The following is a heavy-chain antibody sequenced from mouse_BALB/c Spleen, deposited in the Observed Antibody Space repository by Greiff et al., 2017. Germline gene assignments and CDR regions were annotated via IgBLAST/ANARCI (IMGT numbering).Heavy chain of an antibody. CDR2: ISSGSSTI. CDR1: GFTFSSFG. D-gene: IGHD2-3*01. CDR3: ARDDGYYEGFAY. Sequence: EVQVVESGGGLVQPGGSRKLSCAASGFTFSSFGMHWVRQAPEKGLEWVAYISSGSSTIYYADTVKGRFTISRDNPKNTLFLQMTSLRSEDTAMYYCARDDGYYEGFAYWGQGTLVTVSA. J-gene: IGHJ3*01. V-gene: IGHV5-17*02.